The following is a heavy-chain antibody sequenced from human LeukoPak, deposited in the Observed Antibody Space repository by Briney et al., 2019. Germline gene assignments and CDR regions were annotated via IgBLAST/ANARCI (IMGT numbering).Heavy chain of an antibody. V-gene: IGHV1-8*03. CDR2: MNPNSGNT. CDR3: ARWPDYFDTSRYYYGMDV. CDR1: GYTFTSYD. Sequence: GASVKVSCKASGYTFTSYDINWVRQATGQGLEWMGWMNPNSGNTGYAQKFQGRVTITRNTSISTAYMELSSLRSEDTAVYYCARWPDYFDTSRYYYGMDVWGQGTTVTVS. J-gene: IGHJ6*02. D-gene: IGHD3-22*01.